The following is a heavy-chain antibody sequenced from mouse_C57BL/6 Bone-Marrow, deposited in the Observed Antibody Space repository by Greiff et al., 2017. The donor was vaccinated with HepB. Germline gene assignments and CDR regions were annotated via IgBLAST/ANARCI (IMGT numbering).Heavy chain of an antibody. CDR1: GFNIKDDY. D-gene: IGHD3-3*01. V-gene: IGHV14-4*01. J-gene: IGHJ3*01. Sequence: EVQLQESGAELVRPGASVKLSCTASGFNIKDDYMHWVKQRPEQGLEWIGWIDPENGDTEYASKFQGKATITADTSSNTAYLQLSSLTSEDTAVYYCTTLGDHGGFAYWGQGTLVTVSA. CDR3: TTLGDHGGFAY. CDR2: IDPENGDT.